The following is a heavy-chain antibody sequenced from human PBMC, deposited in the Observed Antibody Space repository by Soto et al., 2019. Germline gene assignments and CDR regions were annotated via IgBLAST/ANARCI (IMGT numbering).Heavy chain of an antibody. CDR1: SCSVSSYN. Sequence: ASSCSVSSYNMLGARQATGKRLEWMGIINPSGGSTSYAQKFQGRVTMTRDTSTSTVYMELSSLRSEDTAVYYCARAEYYYDSSGPLAFDIWGQGTMVTVSS. CDR2: INPSGGST. CDR3: ARAEYYYDSSGPLAFDI. V-gene: IGHV1-46*01. J-gene: IGHJ3*02. D-gene: IGHD3-22*01.